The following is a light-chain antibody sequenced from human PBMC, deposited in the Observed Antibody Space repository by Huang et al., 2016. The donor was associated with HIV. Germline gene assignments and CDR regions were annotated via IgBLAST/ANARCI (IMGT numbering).Light chain of an antibody. CDR3: QQYNSHSRT. Sequence: DIQMTQPPSTLSASVGDRVMITCRASQSISNWLAWYQQKPGKAPNLLIYKASTLESGVPSRFSGSGSGTEFTLTISSLQPDDFATYYCQQYNSHSRTFGQGTKVEIK. CDR2: KAS. V-gene: IGKV1-5*03. J-gene: IGKJ1*01. CDR1: QSISNW.